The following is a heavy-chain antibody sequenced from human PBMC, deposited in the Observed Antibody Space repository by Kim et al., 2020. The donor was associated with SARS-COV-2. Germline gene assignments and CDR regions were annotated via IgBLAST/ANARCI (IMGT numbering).Heavy chain of an antibody. CDR1: GGSISSSSYY. D-gene: IGHD3-22*01. CDR3: ASGKYYDRRGYYSSRGWYVEL. Sequence: SETLSLTCTVSGGSISSSSYYWGWNRQPPGQGLEWIGSNYYSGSTYSNPSLKSPITISVDTSKNQFSLKLSPVAAAGTAEYYCASGKYYDRRGYYSSRGWYVELWGRGTLVTVSS. CDR2: NYYSGST. V-gene: IGHV4-39*01. J-gene: IGHJ2*01.